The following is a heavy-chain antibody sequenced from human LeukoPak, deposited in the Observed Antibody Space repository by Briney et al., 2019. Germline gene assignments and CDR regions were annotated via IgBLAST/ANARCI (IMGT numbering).Heavy chain of an antibody. CDR3: SRPSIGAFRYFGL. D-gene: IGHD3-16*01. Sequence: GGSLRLSCAASGFTFSSYGMSWVRQAPGKGLEWVSAISGSGGSTYYADSVKGRFTISRDNSKNTLYLQMNSLRAEDTAVYYCSRPSIGAFRYFGLWGRGTLVTVSS. J-gene: IGHJ2*01. V-gene: IGHV3-23*01. CDR1: GFTFSSYG. CDR2: ISGSGGST.